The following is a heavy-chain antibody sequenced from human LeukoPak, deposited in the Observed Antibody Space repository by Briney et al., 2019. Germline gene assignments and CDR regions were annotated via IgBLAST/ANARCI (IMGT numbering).Heavy chain of an antibody. Sequence: ASVKVSCKASGYTFTSYYMHWVRQAPGQGLEWMGIINPSGGSTSYAQKFQGRVTMTRNTPTSTVYMELSSLRSEDTAVYYCARWVDCSSTSCSFIGFDPWGQGTLVTVSS. CDR3: ARWVDCSSTSCSFIGFDP. CDR1: GYTFTSYY. J-gene: IGHJ5*02. D-gene: IGHD2-2*01. CDR2: INPSGGST. V-gene: IGHV1-46*01.